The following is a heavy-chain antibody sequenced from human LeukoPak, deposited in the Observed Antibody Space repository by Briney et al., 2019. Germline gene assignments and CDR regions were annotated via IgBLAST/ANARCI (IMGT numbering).Heavy chain of an antibody. CDR2: IYYSGST. Sequence: PSETLSLTCTVSGGSVSSGSYYWSWIRQPPGKGLEWIGYIYYSGSTNYNPPLKSRVTISVDTSKNQFSLKLSSVTAADTAVYYCAREGITGYSYGRFDPWGQETLVTVSS. V-gene: IGHV4-61*01. CDR3: AREGITGYSYGRFDP. D-gene: IGHD5-18*01. CDR1: GGSVSSGSYY. J-gene: IGHJ5*02.